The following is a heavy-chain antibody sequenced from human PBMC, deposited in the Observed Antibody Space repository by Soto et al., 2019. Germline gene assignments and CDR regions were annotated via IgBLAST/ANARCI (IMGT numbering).Heavy chain of an antibody. CDR3: ARRYGASFDY. J-gene: IGHJ4*02. CDR2: IYYSGST. D-gene: IGHD4-17*01. Sequence: LPLTWTVSGGSISRYDWSWIRQPPGKGLEWIGYIYYSGSTNYNPSLKSRVTISVDTSKNQFSLKLSSVTAADTAVYYCARRYGASFDYWGQGTLVTVSS. V-gene: IGHV4-59*01. CDR1: GGSISRYD.